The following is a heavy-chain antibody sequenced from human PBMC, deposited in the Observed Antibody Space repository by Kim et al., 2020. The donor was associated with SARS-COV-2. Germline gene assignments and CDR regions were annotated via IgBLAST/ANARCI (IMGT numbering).Heavy chain of an antibody. Sequence: YADSVKARFTISRDNAKNSLYLQRNSLRVEDTAFYYCARVDNSGYYSAIDYWGQGTLVTVSS. CDR3: ARVDNSGYYSAIDY. J-gene: IGHJ4*02. D-gene: IGHD3-22*01. V-gene: IGHV3-20*03.